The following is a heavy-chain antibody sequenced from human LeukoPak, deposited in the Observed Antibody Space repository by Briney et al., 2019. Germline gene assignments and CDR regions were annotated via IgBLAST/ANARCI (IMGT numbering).Heavy chain of an antibody. CDR1: GDSVSSNSIA. CDR2: TYYRSKWYN. V-gene: IGHV6-1*01. CDR3: AAGSYNDYFDY. J-gene: IGHJ4*02. D-gene: IGHD3-9*01. Sequence: SQTLSLTCAISGDSVSSNSIAWNWIRQSPSRGLEWLGRTYYRSKWYNDYAISVKSRITLNPDTSKNQFSLKLNSVTPEDTAVYYCAAGSYNDYFDYWGQGTLVTVSS.